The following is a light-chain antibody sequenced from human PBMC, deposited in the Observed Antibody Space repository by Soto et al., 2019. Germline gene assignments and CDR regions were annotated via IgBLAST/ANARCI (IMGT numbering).Light chain of an antibody. J-gene: IGKJ1*01. CDR2: GAS. CDR3: QQYGSSPRT. Sequence: VINQSPAALPVSKGERATLSCRASQSVSSTYLAWYQQKPGQAPRLLIYGASSRATGIPDRFSGSGSGTDFTLTISRLEPEDFAVYYCQQYGSSPRTFGQGTKVDIK. CDR1: QSVSSTY. V-gene: IGKV3-20*01.